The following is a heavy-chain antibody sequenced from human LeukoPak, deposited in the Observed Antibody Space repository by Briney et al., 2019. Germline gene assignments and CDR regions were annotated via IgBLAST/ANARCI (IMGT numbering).Heavy chain of an antibody. J-gene: IGHJ4*02. CDR3: ASGYSSGWYEPDY. CDR1: GFTFSSYS. Sequence: GGSLRLSCAASGFTFSSYSMNWVRQAPGKGLEWVSSISSSSTYIYYADSVKGRFTISRDNAKNSLYLQMNSLRAEDTAVYYCASGYSSGWYEPDYWGQGTLVTVSS. CDR2: ISSSSTYI. D-gene: IGHD6-19*01. V-gene: IGHV3-21*01.